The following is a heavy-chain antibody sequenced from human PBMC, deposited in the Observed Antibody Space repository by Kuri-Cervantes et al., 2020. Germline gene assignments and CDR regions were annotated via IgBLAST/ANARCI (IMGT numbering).Heavy chain of an antibody. CDR3: ARDYCGGDCYSAVGY. CDR2: MNPNSGNT. V-gene: IGHV1-8*02. D-gene: IGHD2-21*02. J-gene: IGHJ4*02. Sequence: ASVKVSCKASGYTFTGYYMYWVRQAPGQGLEWMGWMNPNSGNTGYAQKFQGRVTMTRNTSISTAYMELSSLRSEDTAVYYCARDYCGGDCYSAVGYWGQGTLVTVSS. CDR1: GYTFTGYY.